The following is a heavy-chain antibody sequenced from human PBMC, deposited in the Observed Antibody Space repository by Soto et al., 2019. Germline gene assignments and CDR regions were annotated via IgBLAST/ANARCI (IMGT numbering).Heavy chain of an antibody. V-gene: IGHV3-23*01. CDR1: GFPFSDYA. CDR3: VKGLYVWGVTGDY. CDR2: ITATDGST. J-gene: IGHJ4*02. Sequence: EVQLLESGGGLAQPGGSLRVSCAASGFPFSDYAMSWVRQAPGKGLEWVSIITATDGSTYYADSVKGRFTISRDDAMNTLHLQMNSLRVEDTAVYYCVKGLYVWGVTGDYWGQGTLVTVSS. D-gene: IGHD3-16*01.